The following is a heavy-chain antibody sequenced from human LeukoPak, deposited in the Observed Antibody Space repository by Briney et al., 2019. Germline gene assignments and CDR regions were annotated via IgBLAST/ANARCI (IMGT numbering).Heavy chain of an antibody. CDR2: ISSSGSTI. Sequence: GGSLRLSCAASGFTFSSYAMSWIRQAPGKGLEWVSYISSSGSTIYYADSVKGRFTISRDNAKNSLYLQMNSLRAEDTAVYYCARALDYDFWSGYSAHFDYWGQGTLVTVSS. J-gene: IGHJ4*02. CDR1: GFTFSSYA. V-gene: IGHV3-11*01. CDR3: ARALDYDFWSGYSAHFDY. D-gene: IGHD3-3*01.